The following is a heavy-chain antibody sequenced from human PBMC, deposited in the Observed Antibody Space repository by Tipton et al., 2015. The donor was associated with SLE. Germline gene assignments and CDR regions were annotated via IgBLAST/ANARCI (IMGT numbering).Heavy chain of an antibody. CDR2: ISYSGSS. CDR1: GAPISSHY. V-gene: IGHV4-59*11. CDR3: ARGGASSKWLDP. Sequence: TLSLTCTVSGAPISSHYWSGIRQPPGKGLEWIGGISYSGSSYYNPSLKGRGTISVDTSKNQFSLKVTSVTAADTAVYYCARGGASSKWLDPWGQGTLVTVSS. J-gene: IGHJ5*02. D-gene: IGHD6-6*01.